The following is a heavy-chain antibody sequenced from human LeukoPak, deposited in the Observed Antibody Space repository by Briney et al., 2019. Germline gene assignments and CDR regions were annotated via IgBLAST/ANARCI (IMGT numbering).Heavy chain of an antibody. Sequence: GGSLRLSCAASGFTFSSYGMHWVRQAAGKGLEWVAVIWYDGSNKYYADSVKGRFTISRDNSKNTLYLQMNSLRAEDTAVYYCARGTIRDFDYWGQGTLVTVSS. V-gene: IGHV3-33*01. CDR3: ARGTIRDFDY. D-gene: IGHD1-1*01. CDR2: IWYDGSNK. CDR1: GFTFSSYG. J-gene: IGHJ4*02.